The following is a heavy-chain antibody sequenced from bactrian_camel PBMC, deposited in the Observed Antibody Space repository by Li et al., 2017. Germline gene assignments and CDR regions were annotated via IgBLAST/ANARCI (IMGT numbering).Heavy chain of an antibody. CDR3: AARGPYCYTKLSVADFTY. D-gene: IGHD2*01. V-gene: IGHV3S55*01. J-gene: IGHJ6*01. CDR1: GYTDCNYA. Sequence: HVQLVESGGGSVQAGGSLRLSCAVSGYTDCNYAMSWYRQAPGKEREFVSEVDSSGGTSYADSVKGRFTISLDNAKNTLSLQMNSLKPEDTATYYCAARGPYCYTKLSVADFTYWGQGTQVTVS. CDR2: VDSSGGT.